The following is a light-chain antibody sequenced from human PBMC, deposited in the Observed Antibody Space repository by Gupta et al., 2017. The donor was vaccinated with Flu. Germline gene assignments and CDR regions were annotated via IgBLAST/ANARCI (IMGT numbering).Light chain of an antibody. V-gene: IGKV2-28*01. Sequence: DIVMTQSPLSLPVTPGEPASISCRSSQSLLHSNGYNYLDWYLQKPGQSPQLLIYLGSNRASGVPDRFSGSGSGTDFTLKISRVEAEDVEVYYCMQALQTPSTFGPGTKVDIK. CDR2: LGS. CDR1: QSLLHSNGYNY. CDR3: MQALQTPST. J-gene: IGKJ3*01.